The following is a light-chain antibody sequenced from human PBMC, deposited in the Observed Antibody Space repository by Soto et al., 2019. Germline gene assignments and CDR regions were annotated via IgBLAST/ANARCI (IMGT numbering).Light chain of an antibody. CDR2: AAS. V-gene: IGKV3-15*01. CDR3: QQYNNWLTWT. CDR1: QSVNSN. J-gene: IGKJ1*01. Sequence: EIVMTQSPATLSVSPGERATLSCRASQSVNSNLAWYQQKPGQAPRLLIYAASTRATGIPARFSGSGSGTEFTLTISSLQSEDFAVYYCQQYNNWLTWTFGQGTKVEIK.